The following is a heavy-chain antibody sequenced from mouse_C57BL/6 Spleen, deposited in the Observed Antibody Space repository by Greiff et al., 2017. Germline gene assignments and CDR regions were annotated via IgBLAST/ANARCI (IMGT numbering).Heavy chain of an antibody. D-gene: IGHD1-1*02. Sequence: QVTLKESGPGILQSSQTLSLTCSFSGFLLSTSGLGVCWIRPPSGKGLEWLAHIYWDADNHYTPSLKSRLTISKDTSRNQFFLKITSVDTADTATYYCARRVGCYGAWFAYWGQGTLVTVSA. CDR3: ARRVGCYGAWFAY. J-gene: IGHJ3*01. CDR1: GFLLSTSGLG. CDR2: IYWDADN. V-gene: IGHV8-12*01.